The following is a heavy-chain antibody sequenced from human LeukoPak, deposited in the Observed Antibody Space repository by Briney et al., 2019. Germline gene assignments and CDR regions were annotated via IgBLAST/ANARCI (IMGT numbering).Heavy chain of an antibody. J-gene: IGHJ5*02. Sequence: ASVKVSCKASGYTFTIYYMHWVRQAPGQGLEWMGIINPSGGSTNYAQKFQGRVTITADESTSTAYMELSSLRSEDTAVYYCARDFGPRGIAAAVYNWFDPRGQGTLVTVSS. CDR3: ARDFGPRGIAAAVYNWFDP. D-gene: IGHD6-13*01. CDR1: GYTFTIYY. V-gene: IGHV1-46*01. CDR2: INPSGGST.